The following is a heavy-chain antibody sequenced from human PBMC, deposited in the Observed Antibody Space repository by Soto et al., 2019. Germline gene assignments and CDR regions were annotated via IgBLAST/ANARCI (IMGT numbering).Heavy chain of an antibody. D-gene: IGHD1-26*01. CDR2: IIPIFGTA. J-gene: IGHJ4*02. Sequence: QVQLVQSAAEVKKPGSSVKVSCKASGGTFSSYAISWVRQAPGQGLEWMGGIIPIFGTANYAQKFQGRVTITADESTSTAYMELSSLRSEDTAVFYCARDSYSGSYYFDYWGQGTLVTVSS. CDR3: ARDSYSGSYYFDY. CDR1: GGTFSSYA. V-gene: IGHV1-69*01.